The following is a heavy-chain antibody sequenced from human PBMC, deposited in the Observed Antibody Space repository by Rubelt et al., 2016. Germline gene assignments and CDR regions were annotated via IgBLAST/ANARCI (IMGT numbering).Heavy chain of an antibody. CDR1: GYTFTSYG. CDR3: ARDKEWLATRGFQNWFDP. Sequence: QVQLVQSGAEVKKPGASVKVSCKASGYTFTSYGISWVRQAPGQGLTWMGWISAYIGKTNYAQKLQGRVTMTTDTSTSTAYMELRSLRSDDTAVYYCARDKEWLATRGFQNWFDPWGQGTLVTVSS. J-gene: IGHJ5*02. V-gene: IGHV1-18*01. D-gene: IGHD6-19*01. CDR2: ISAYIGKT.